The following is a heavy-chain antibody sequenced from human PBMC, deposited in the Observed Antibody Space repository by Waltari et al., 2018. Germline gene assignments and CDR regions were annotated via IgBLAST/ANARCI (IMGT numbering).Heavy chain of an antibody. CDR1: GFTFSSYG. D-gene: IGHD3-3*01. CDR3: AKAGYYDFWSGYSLSWYFDL. Sequence: QVQLVESGGGVVQPGGSLRLSCAASGFTFSSYGMHWVRQAPGKGLEWVAFIRYYGSNKYYADSVKGRFTISRDNSKNRLYLQMKSLRAEDTAVYYCAKAGYYDFWSGYSLSWYFDLWGRGTLVTVSS. CDR2: IRYYGSNK. J-gene: IGHJ2*01. V-gene: IGHV3-30*02.